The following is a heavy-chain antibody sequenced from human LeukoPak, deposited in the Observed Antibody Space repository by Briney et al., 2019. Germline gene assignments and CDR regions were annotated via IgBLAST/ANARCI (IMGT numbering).Heavy chain of an antibody. Sequence: GGSLRLSCTVSGLNFSVYYMTWIRQAPGNGLGAPGNGLEWLSHISKTGTSIYYADSVRGRFTISRDNAKNSLYLHMNSLRAEDTAVYYCVAGVALDYWGQGALVTVSS. V-gene: IGHV3-11*01. CDR3: VAGVALDY. J-gene: IGHJ4*02. D-gene: IGHD6-19*01. CDR1: GLNFSVYY. CDR2: ISKTGTSI.